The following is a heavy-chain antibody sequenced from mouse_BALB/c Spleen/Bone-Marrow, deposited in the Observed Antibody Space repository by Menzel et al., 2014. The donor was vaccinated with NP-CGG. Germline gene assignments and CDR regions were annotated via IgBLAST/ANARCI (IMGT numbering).Heavy chain of an antibody. J-gene: IGHJ3*01. Sequence: EVQGVESGGGLVQPGGSLKLSCAASGFDFSSYWMNWVRQAPGKGLEWIGEINPDSSTINYTPSLKDKFIISRDNAKNTPYLQMSKVRSEDTALYYCARLHYYGYGAYWGQGTLVTVSA. CDR1: GFDFSSYW. V-gene: IGHV4-1*02. CDR2: INPDSSTI. CDR3: ARLHYYGYGAY. D-gene: IGHD1-2*01.